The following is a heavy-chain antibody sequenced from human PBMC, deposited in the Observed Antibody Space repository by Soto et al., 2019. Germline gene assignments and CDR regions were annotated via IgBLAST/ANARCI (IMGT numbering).Heavy chain of an antibody. CDR3: AREPNTYYYMDV. V-gene: IGHV1-69*04. CDR2: IIPILGVA. CDR1: GGTFSSYT. J-gene: IGHJ6*03. Sequence: ASVKVSCKASGGTFSSYTISWVRQAPGQGLEWMGRIIPILGVANYAQKFQGRVTITADKSTSTAYMELSSLRSEDTAVYYCAREPNTYYYMDVWGKGTTVTVSS.